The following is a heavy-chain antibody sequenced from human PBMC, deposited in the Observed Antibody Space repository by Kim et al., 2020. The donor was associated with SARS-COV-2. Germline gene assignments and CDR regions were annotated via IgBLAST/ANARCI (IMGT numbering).Heavy chain of an antibody. CDR2: ITYGGGRT. J-gene: IGHJ3*01. CDR3: AKDRPMFMSVFD. CDR1: GFSFNNFG. V-gene: IGHV3-30*18. D-gene: IGHD3-10*02. Sequence: GGSLRLSCEASGFSFNNFGMHWVRQAPGKGLEWVSLITYGGGRTYYADSVKGRFTISRDSSKNTLYVQMNSLRAEDTAVYYCAKDRPMFMSVFD.